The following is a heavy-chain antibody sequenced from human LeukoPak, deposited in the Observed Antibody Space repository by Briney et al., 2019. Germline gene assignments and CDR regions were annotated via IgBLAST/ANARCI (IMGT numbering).Heavy chain of an antibody. J-gene: IGHJ4*02. D-gene: IGHD3-10*01. CDR1: GYTFTTYG. CDR3: ARGGLWFGQLLFVDS. Sequence: ASVKVTCKASGYTFTTYGISWVRQAPGQGLEWMGWISAHNGNTNYAQKLQGRVTMTTDTSTSTAYMELRSLRSDDTAVYYCARGGLWFGQLLFVDSSGPRTLVTVSS. CDR2: ISAHNGNT. V-gene: IGHV1-18*01.